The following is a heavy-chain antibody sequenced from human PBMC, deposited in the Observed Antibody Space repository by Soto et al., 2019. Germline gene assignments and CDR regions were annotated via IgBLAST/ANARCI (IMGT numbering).Heavy chain of an antibody. CDR2: IDYSGST. CDR3: ARVTVAGHDF. CDR1: GGSVSSGSYY. V-gene: IGHV4-61*01. D-gene: IGHD6-19*01. J-gene: IGHJ4*02. Sequence: QVQLQESGPGLVKASETLSLTCTVSGGSVSSGSYYWSWVRQPPGKGLEWIGYIDYSGSTNYNPSLKSRVTTSVETSKNQFSLRLRSVTAADTSVYYCARVTVAGHDFWGQGTQVTVSS.